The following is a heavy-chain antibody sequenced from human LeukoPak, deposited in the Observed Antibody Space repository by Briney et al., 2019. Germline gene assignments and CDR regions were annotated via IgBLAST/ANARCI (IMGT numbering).Heavy chain of an antibody. D-gene: IGHD3-22*01. Sequence: GGSLRLSCAASGFTFSSYAMHWVRQAPGKGLEWVAVISYDGSNKYYADSVKGRFTISRDNSKNTLYLQMNSLRAEDTAIYYCAREAYDSSGQPIDSDAFDIWGQGTMVTVSS. V-gene: IGHV3-30*04. CDR3: AREAYDSSGQPIDSDAFDI. J-gene: IGHJ3*02. CDR1: GFTFSSYA. CDR2: ISYDGSNK.